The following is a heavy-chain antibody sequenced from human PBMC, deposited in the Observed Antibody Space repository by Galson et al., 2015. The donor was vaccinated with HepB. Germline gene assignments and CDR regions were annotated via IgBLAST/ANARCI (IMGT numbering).Heavy chain of an antibody. D-gene: IGHD2-2*01. V-gene: IGHV5-51*01. CDR1: GYLFNGYW. CDR2: IYPGDSDT. Sequence: QSGAEVKKPGESLKISCQGIGYLFNGYWIGWVRQMPGKGLEWMGIIYPGDSDTSYSPSFQGQVTISADQSSSVVYLQWNSLKPSDTAIYFCARRGGESSSHSRLDNWGQGTLVTVSS. CDR3: ARRGGESSSHSRLDN. J-gene: IGHJ4*02.